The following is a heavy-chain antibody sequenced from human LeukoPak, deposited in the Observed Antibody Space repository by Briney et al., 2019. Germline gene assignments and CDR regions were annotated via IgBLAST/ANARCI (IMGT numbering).Heavy chain of an antibody. Sequence: TLRLSCAASRFTPSSYTMDCVRHGPGKGHWRGAVISFDVGTTYYAHSAKVRFTISRDNSKNTLYLQMKRLRAEDAAVYYCARGYYDYWSGHMDVWGKGTTVTVSS. CDR3: ARGYYDYWSGHMDV. J-gene: IGHJ6*03. CDR2: ISFDVGTT. CDR1: RFTPSSYT. V-gene: IGHV3-30*16. D-gene: IGHD3-3*01.